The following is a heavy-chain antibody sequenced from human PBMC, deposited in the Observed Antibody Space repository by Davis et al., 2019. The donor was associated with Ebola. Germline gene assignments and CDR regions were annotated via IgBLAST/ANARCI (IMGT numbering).Heavy chain of an antibody. CDR1: GFTFSNYG. CDR2: ISGAGGST. Sequence: GESLKISCAASGFTFSNYGMSWVRQAPGKGLEWVSAISGAGGSTYYADSVKGRFTISRDNSKNTLSLQMDSLRAEDTAVYYCAKVGYGWYYYFDSWGPGTLVTVSS. CDR3: AKVGYGWYYYFDS. D-gene: IGHD6-19*01. J-gene: IGHJ4*02. V-gene: IGHV3-23*01.